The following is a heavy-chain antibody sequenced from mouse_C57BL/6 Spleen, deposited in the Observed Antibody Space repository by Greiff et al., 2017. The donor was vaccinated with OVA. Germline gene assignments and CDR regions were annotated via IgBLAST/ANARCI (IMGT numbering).Heavy chain of an antibody. CDR3: ARDDDGYSSWFAY. CDR1: GFTFSSYA. D-gene: IGHD2-3*01. V-gene: IGHV5-4*01. J-gene: IGHJ3*01. Sequence: EVKLVESGGGLVKPGGSLKLSCAASGFTFSSYAMSWVRQTPEKRLEWVATISDGGSYTYYPDNVKGRFTFSRDNAKNNLYLQMSHLKSEDTAMYYCARDDDGYSSWFAYWGQGTLVTVSA. CDR2: ISDGGSYT.